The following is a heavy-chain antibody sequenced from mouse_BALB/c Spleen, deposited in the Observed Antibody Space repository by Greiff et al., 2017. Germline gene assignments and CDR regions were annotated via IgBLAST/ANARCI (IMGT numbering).Heavy chain of an antibody. D-gene: IGHD1-3*01. J-gene: IGHJ4*01. CDR3: ARRGDNLAMDY. Sequence: EVQLVQSGAGLVQPGGSRKLSCAASGFTFSSFGMHWVRQAPEKGLEWVADISSGSGSTYYTETVKGQVTLSRDKPSSTLYLQMSSLRSEDTAMYYCARRGDNLAMDYWGQGTSVTVSS. V-gene: IGHV5-17*02. CDR2: ISSGSGST. CDR1: GFTFSSFG.